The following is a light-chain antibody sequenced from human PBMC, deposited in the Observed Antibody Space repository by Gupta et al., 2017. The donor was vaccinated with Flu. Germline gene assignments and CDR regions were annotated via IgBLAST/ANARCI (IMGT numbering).Light chain of an antibody. CDR3: QSYDSSLSGWV. CDR2: GNS. V-gene: IGLV1-40*01. J-gene: IGLJ3*02. Sequence: VTISCTGSSSNIGAGYDVHWYQQLPGTAPKLLICGNSNRPSGVPDRFSGSKSGTPASLAITGLQAEDEADYYCQSYDSSLSGWVFGGGTKLTVL. CDR1: SSNIGAGYD.